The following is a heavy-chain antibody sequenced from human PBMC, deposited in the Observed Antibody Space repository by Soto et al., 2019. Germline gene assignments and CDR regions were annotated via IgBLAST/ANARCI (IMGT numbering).Heavy chain of an antibody. Sequence: QMQLVQSGAEVKKTGSSVKVSCKASGYTFTYRYLHWVRQAPGQALEWMGWITPFNGNTNYAQKFQDRVTITRDRSMSKAYMELSSLRSEDTAMYYCARGGEWTLLDVRGDAFYIWGQGTMVTVSS. CDR3: ARGGEWTLLDVRGDAFYI. CDR1: GYTFTYRY. CDR2: ITPFNGNT. V-gene: IGHV1-45*02. D-gene: IGHD3-3*01. J-gene: IGHJ3*02.